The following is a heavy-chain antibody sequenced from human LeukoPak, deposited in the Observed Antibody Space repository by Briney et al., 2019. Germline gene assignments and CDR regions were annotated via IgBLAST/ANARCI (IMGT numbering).Heavy chain of an antibody. J-gene: IGHJ4*02. D-gene: IGHD2-2*01. CDR3: AKFLGYCSSTSCYVDYFDY. CDR1: GFTFSSYA. Sequence: GGPLRLSCAASGFTFSSYAMSWVRQAPGKGLEWVSAISGSGGSTYYADSVKGRFTISRDNYKNTLYLQMNSLRAEDTAVYYCAKFLGYCSSTSCYVDYFDYWGQGTLVTVSS. V-gene: IGHV3-23*01. CDR2: ISGSGGST.